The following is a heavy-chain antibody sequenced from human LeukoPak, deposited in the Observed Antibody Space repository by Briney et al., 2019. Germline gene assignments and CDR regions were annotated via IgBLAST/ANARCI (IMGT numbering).Heavy chain of an antibody. D-gene: IGHD5-18*01. CDR2: ITSSSSTI. CDR1: GFTFSSYS. V-gene: IGHV3-48*02. Sequence: PGRSLTLSRAASGFTFSSYSMNSVRQAPRNGLEWGSYITSSSSTIYYADSVKGRFTISRDNAKNSLYLQMNSLRDEDTAAYYCARGRQGTAMVTYYHGMDVWGQGTTVTVSS. J-gene: IGHJ6*02. CDR3: ARGRQGTAMVTYYHGMDV.